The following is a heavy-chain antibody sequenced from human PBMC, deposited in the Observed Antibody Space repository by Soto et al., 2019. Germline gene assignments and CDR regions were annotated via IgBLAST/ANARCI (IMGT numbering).Heavy chain of an antibody. CDR1: GGSISSYY. V-gene: IGHV4-59*08. D-gene: IGHD2-2*01. J-gene: IGHJ4*02. CDR3: ARRYECCVYY. Sequence: QVQLQESGPGLVKPSETLSLTCTVSGGSISSYYWSWIRQPPGKGLEWIGYIYYSGSTNYNPSLKHRATRSVDSSKNQYSLKLGSLTAEDTAVYYSARRYECCVYYWGQGTLVTVSS. CDR2: IYYSGST.